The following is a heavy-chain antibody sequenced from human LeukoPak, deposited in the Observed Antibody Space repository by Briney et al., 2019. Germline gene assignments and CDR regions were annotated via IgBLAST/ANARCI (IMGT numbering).Heavy chain of an antibody. V-gene: IGHV4-34*01. Sequence: PSETLSLTCAVYGGSFSGYYWSWIRQPPGKGLEWIGEINHSGSTNYNPSLESRVTISVDTSKNQFSLKLSSVTVADTAVYYCAISSRRVDYWGQGTLVTVSS. J-gene: IGHJ4*02. CDR2: INHSGST. CDR3: AISSRRVDY. CDR1: GGSFSGYY.